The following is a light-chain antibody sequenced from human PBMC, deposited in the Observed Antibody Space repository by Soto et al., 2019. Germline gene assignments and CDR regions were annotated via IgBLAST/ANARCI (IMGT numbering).Light chain of an antibody. J-gene: IGLJ1*01. CDR1: SSDVGGYNY. CDR3: SSYAGSNNFV. Sequence: SALTQPRSASGSPGQSVTISCTGTSSDVGGYNYVSWYQQHPGKAPKLMIYEVSERPSGVPDRFSGSKSSNTASLTVSGLQAEDEADYYCSSYAGSNNFVFGTGTKV. CDR2: EVS. V-gene: IGLV2-8*01.